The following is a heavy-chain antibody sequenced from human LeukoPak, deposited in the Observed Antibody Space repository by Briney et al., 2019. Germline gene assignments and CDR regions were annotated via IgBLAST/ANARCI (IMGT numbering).Heavy chain of an antibody. V-gene: IGHV4-39*01. CDR3: ARLGVAGGPSSAEYFQH. D-gene: IGHD6-19*01. J-gene: IGHJ1*01. CDR2: IYYSGST. Sequence: SETLSLTCTVSGGSISSSSYYWGWIRQPPGKGLEWIGSIYYSGSTYYNPSLKSRVTISVDTSKNQFSLKLSSVTAADTAVYYCARLGVAGGPSSAEYFQHWGQGTLLTVSS. CDR1: GGSISSSSYY.